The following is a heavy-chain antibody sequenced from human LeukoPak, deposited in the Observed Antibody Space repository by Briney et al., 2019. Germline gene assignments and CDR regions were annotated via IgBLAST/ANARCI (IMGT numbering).Heavy chain of an antibody. CDR1: GFTLSSYA. Sequence: GGSLRLSCAASGFTLSSYAMHWVRQAPGKGMVWVSRVKSDGSSTSYADSVKGRFTISRDNARNTLYLQMNSLRAEDTAVYYCARDGFLGPVTAYLDYWGEGTPVTVSS. J-gene: IGHJ4*02. CDR3: ARDGFLGPVTAYLDY. CDR2: VKSDGSST. D-gene: IGHD2-21*02. V-gene: IGHV3-74*01.